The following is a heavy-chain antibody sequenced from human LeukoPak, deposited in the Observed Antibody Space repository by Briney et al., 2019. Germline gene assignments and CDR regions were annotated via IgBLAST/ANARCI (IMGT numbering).Heavy chain of an antibody. D-gene: IGHD2-15*01. CDR2: ISGNGVNT. Sequence: GGSLRLSCAASGFTFSSYAMSWVRQAPGKGLEWVSGISGNGVNTYRADSVKGRFTISRDNSKNTLYLQMNSLRAEDTAVYYCATSPGLLLDYFDYWGQGTLVTVSS. J-gene: IGHJ4*02. CDR3: ATSPGLLLDYFDY. V-gene: IGHV3-23*01. CDR1: GFTFSSYA.